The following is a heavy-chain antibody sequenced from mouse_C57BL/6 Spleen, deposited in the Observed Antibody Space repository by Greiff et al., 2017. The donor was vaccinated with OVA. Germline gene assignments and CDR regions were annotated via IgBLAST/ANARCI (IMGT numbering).Heavy chain of an antibody. V-gene: IGHV1-4*01. D-gene: IGHD2-4*01. CDR2: INPSSGYT. J-gene: IGHJ3*01. Sequence: VQLQQSGAELARPGASVKMSCKASGYTFTSYTMHWVKQRPGQGLEWIGYINPSSGYTKYTQKFKDKATLTADKSSRTAYMQLSSLTSEDSAVYYCARGGNYDYDAFAYWGQGTLVTVSA. CDR1: GYTFTSYT. CDR3: ARGGNYDYDAFAY.